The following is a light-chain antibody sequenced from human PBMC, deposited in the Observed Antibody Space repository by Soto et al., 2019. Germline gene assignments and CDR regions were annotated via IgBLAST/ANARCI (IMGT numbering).Light chain of an antibody. V-gene: IGKV3-11*01. CDR2: DAS. CDR1: QSVDRY. J-gene: IGKJ5*01. Sequence: EGVLTQSPDTLSLSPGETATLSCRSSQSVDRYVAWYQQKVGQAPRLLIYDASNRATGIPARFSGTGSGTDFTLTINSLEPEDFAVYYCQQRANSLITFGKGTQLEIK. CDR3: QQRANSLIT.